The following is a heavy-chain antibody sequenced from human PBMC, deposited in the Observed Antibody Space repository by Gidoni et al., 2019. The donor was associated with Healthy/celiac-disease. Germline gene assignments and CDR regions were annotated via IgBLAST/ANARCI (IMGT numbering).Heavy chain of an antibody. CDR1: GGSFSDYY. D-gene: IGHD1-1*01. Sequence: VQLQQWGAGLLKPSETLSLTCAVYGGSFSDYYWSWIRQPPGKGLEWIGEINHRGSTNDNPYLKSTFTISVDTSKNQFSLKLSSVTAAETAVYYCARGHSRYIGGTTRHWFDPWGQGTLVTVSS. CDR2: INHRGST. CDR3: ARGHSRYIGGTTRHWFDP. J-gene: IGHJ5*02. V-gene: IGHV4-34*01.